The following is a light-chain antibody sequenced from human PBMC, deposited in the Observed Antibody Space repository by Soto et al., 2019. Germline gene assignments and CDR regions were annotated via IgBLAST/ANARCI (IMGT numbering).Light chain of an antibody. CDR1: QSIRNY. CDR2: GAS. V-gene: IGKV1-39*01. J-gene: IGKJ5*01. Sequence: DIQMTQSPSSLSAYVGDRVTITCRASQSIRNYLNWYQQKPGKAPKFLIYGASSLQSGVPSRFSGSGSGTDFTLTISSLQPEDFATYYCQQSYSTPITFGQGTRLEIK. CDR3: QQSYSTPIT.